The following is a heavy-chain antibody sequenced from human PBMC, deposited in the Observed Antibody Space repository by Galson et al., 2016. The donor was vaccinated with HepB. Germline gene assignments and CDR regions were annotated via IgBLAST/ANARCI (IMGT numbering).Heavy chain of an antibody. J-gene: IGHJ4*02. V-gene: IGHV3-43*01. Sequence: SLRLSCAASGFTFDHRTMHWVRHAPGKGLQWVSLISWNGGTTHYADSVKGRFTISRDNSKNSLYLQMNSLRSEDTAFYYCTKGKGYSSSWSENHFASWGQGTLVTVSS. D-gene: IGHD6-13*01. CDR3: TKGKGYSSSWSENHFAS. CDR2: ISWNGGTT. CDR1: GFTFDHRT.